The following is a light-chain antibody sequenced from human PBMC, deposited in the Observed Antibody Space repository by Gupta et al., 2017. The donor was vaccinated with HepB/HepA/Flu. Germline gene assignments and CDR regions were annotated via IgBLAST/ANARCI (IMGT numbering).Light chain of an antibody. V-gene: IGLV3-21*02. CDR1: YTGSKS. CDR3: QVWHKDIDDLYV. Sequence: TQPDAFSAAPGETVTITCGGNYTGSKSVHWYQQKPGQAPELVVLDNSDRPSGIPERFSGSNSWNTATLTISRVEAGDEADYYCQVWHKDIDDLYVFGTGTKVTVL. CDR2: DNS. J-gene: IGLJ1*01.